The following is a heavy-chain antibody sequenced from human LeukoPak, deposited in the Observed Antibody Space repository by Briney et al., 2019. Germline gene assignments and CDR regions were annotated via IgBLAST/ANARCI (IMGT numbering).Heavy chain of an antibody. CDR1: GYTFTGYY. D-gene: IGHD3-9*01. J-gene: IGHJ5*02. Sequence: ASVKVSCKASGYTFTGYYMHWVRQAPGQGLEWMGWINPNSGGTNYAQKFQGRVTMTRDTSISTAYMELSRLRSDDTAVYYCAREGYYDILTGHYAYYWFDPWGQGTLVTVSS. CDR3: AREGYYDILTGHYAYYWFDP. CDR2: INPNSGGT. V-gene: IGHV1-2*02.